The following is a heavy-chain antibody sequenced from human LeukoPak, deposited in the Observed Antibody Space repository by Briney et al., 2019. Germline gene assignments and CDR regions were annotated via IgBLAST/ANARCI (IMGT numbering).Heavy chain of an antibody. J-gene: IGHJ4*02. V-gene: IGHV4-4*07. D-gene: IGHD3-3*01. Sequence: SETLSLTCTVSGGSISSYCWSWIRQPAGKGLEWIGRIYTSGSTNYNPSLKSRVTMSVDTSKNQFSLKLSSVTAADTAVYYCAAGDTYYDFWSGYYISGYFDYWGQGTLVTVSS. CDR1: GGSISSYC. CDR2: IYTSGST. CDR3: AAGDTYYDFWSGYYISGYFDY.